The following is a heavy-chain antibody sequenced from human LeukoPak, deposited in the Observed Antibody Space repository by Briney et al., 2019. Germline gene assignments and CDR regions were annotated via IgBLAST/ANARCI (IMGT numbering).Heavy chain of an antibody. J-gene: IGHJ4*02. D-gene: IGHD3-10*01. CDR1: GYTFTGYY. CDR2: INPNNGGT. Sequence: GASVKVSCKASGYTFTGYYMHWVRQAPGQGLEWMGWINPNNGGTKYAQNFQGRVTMTRDTSISTAYMELDRLRFDDTAVHYCARDSGEVPDYWGQGTLVTVSS. V-gene: IGHV1-2*02. CDR3: ARDSGEVPDY.